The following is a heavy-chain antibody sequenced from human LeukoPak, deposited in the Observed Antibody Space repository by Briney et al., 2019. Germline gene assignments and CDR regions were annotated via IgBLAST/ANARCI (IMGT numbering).Heavy chain of an antibody. Sequence: GGSLRLSCAASGFTFSSYEMNWVRQAPGKGLEWVSYISSSGSTIYYADSVKGRFTISRDNAKNSLYLQMNSLRAEDTAAYYCARDMIPAAIYYYYYGMDVWGQGTTVTVSS. V-gene: IGHV3-48*03. CDR1: GFTFSSYE. D-gene: IGHD2-2*01. J-gene: IGHJ6*02. CDR2: ISSSGSTI. CDR3: ARDMIPAAIYYYYYGMDV.